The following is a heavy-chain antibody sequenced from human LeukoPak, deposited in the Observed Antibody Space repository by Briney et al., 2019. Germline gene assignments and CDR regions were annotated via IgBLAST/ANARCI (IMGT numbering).Heavy chain of an antibody. CDR3: GRGHWGLDY. J-gene: IGHJ4*02. V-gene: IGHV3-30*04. CDR1: GFTFSSYA. CDR2: ISYDGGYK. Sequence: GRSLRLSCSASGFTFSSYAMHWVRQAPGKGLEWVAVISYDGGYKYYADSVKGRFTISRDNSKNTLSLQMNSLRAEDTSVYYCGRGHWGLDYWGQGALVTVSS. D-gene: IGHD7-27*01.